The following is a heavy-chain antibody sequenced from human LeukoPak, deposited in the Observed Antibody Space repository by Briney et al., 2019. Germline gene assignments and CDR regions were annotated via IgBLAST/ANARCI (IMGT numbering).Heavy chain of an antibody. V-gene: IGHV4-59*11. CDR1: GGSISSHY. Sequence: PSETLSLTCTVSGGSISSHYWSWIRQPPGKGLEWIGYIYYSGSTNYNPSLKSRVTISVDTSKNQLSLKLSSVTAADTAVYYCARENQLLPPGWFDPRGQGTLVTVSS. CDR2: IYYSGST. CDR3: ARENQLLPPGWFDP. D-gene: IGHD2-2*01. J-gene: IGHJ5*02.